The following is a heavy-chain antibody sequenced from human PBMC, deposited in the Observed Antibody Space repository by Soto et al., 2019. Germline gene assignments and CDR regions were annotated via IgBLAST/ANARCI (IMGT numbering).Heavy chain of an antibody. CDR2: VSANGQGI. Sequence: GGALRLSCAASGFTFSSSAISWVRQAPGKGLEWVSAVSANGQGIYYADSVRGRFTISRDNSKNTVFLHMDSLSAEDTAVYYCAKDRHYPRDYFHYWGQGTLVTVSS. CDR1: GFTFSSSA. CDR3: AKDRHYPRDYFHY. D-gene: IGHD3-10*01. J-gene: IGHJ4*02. V-gene: IGHV3-23*01.